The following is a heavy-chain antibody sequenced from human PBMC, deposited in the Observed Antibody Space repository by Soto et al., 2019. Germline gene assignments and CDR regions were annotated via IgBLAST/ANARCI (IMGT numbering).Heavy chain of an antibody. D-gene: IGHD3-10*01. Sequence: QVQLVESGGGVVQPGRTLRLSCAASGFTFSNYGMHWVRQAPGEGLEWVALIWYDGSDKYYEESVKGRFTISRDNSKNTRYSQINSLRVEDTAVYYCARVARDGSGKAFGFWGQGTLVPVSS. V-gene: IGHV3-33*01. CDR3: ARVARDGSGKAFGF. CDR2: IWYDGSDK. CDR1: GFTFSNYG. J-gene: IGHJ4*02.